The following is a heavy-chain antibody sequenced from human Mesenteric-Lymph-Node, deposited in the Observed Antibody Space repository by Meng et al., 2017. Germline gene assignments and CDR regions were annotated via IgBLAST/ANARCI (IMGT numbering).Heavy chain of an antibody. J-gene: IGHJ6*02. CDR1: GYTFTSYD. D-gene: IGHD3-9*01. V-gene: IGHV1-8*03. Sequence: ASVKVSCKASGYTFTSYDINWVRQATGQGLEWMGWMNPNSGNTGYAQKFQGRVTITRNTSISTAYMELSSLRSEDTAVYYCARVLRYFDWLTYYYYGMDVWGQGTTVTVSS. CDR2: MNPNSGNT. CDR3: ARVLRYFDWLTYYYYGMDV.